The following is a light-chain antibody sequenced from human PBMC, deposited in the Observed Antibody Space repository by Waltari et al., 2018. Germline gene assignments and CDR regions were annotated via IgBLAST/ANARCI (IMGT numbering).Light chain of an antibody. CDR3: QQTYSAPLS. V-gene: IGKV1-39*01. CDR1: QSVGNY. CDR2: AAS. Sequence: IQMTQSPSSLSASVGDRVPITCRASQSVGNYVNWCQHRPGQAPKVLIYAASTLQGGVPSRFSGSGSGTVFTLTINSLQPEDLSIYYCQQTYSAPLSFGGGTKVEMK. J-gene: IGKJ4*01.